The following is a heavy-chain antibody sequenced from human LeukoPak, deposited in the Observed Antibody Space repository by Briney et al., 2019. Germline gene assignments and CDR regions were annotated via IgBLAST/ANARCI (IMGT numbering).Heavy chain of an antibody. D-gene: IGHD3-22*01. CDR3: AQVVVTSYYYYMDV. CDR1: GLSFSSYW. V-gene: IGHV3-74*01. CDR2: IKGDEKTT. J-gene: IGHJ6*03. Sequence: PGGSLRLSCAASGLSFSSYWMHCFRQVPGKGLVCVSFIKGDEKTTSYAYSVKGRFSISIDNATNTLYLQMNDLRDEDTALYYCAQVVVTSYYYYMDVWGEGTLVTVSS.